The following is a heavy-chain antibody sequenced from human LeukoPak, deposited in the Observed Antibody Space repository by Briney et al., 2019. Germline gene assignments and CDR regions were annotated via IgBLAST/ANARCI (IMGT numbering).Heavy chain of an antibody. CDR2: IIPIFGTA. J-gene: IGHJ4*02. CDR1: GYTFTGYY. Sequence: ASVKVSCKASGYTFTGYYMHWVRQAPGQGLEWMGGIIPIFGTANYAQKFQGRVTITADESTSTAYMELSSLRSEDTAVYYCASRNCDILTGYYPFDYWGQGTLVTVSS. CDR3: ASRNCDILTGYYPFDY. D-gene: IGHD3-9*01. V-gene: IGHV1-69*13.